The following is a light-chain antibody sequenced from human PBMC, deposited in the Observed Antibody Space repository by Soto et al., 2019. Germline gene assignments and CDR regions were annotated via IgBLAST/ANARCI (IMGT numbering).Light chain of an antibody. V-gene: IGLV2-14*01. CDR3: SSYTSISTYV. CDR2: DVI. J-gene: IGLJ1*01. Sequence: QSVLTQPASVSGSPGQSITISCTGTSSDVGGYNFVSWYQQHPDKAPKLMIYDVINRPSGVSNRFSGSKSGNTASLTISGLQAEDEADYYCSSYTSISTYVFGTGTKVTV. CDR1: SSDVGGYNF.